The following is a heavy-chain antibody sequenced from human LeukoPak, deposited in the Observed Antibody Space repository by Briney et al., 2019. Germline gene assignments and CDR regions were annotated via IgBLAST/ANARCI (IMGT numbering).Heavy chain of an antibody. J-gene: IGHJ5*02. CDR3: ARGGYTYGVDH. Sequence: PGRSLRLSCAPSGFSASSIYMSWVRHAPEEGLECVAVIYNGGTAFSADSVKGRFTISTDSPKNTRYLQMNSLRAEDTAIYYCARGGYTYGVDHWGQGTLVTVSS. CDR1: GFSASSIY. CDR2: IYNGGTA. D-gene: IGHD5-18*01. V-gene: IGHV3-53*01.